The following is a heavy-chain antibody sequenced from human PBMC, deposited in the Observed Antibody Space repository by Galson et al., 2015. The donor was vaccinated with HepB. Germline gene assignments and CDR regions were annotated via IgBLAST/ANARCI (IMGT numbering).Heavy chain of an antibody. J-gene: IGHJ3*02. CDR2: ISGSGGST. V-gene: IGHV3-23*01. D-gene: IGHD3/OR15-3a*01. Sequence: SLRLSCAASGFTFSSYAMSWVRQAPGKGLEWVSAISGSGGSTYYADSVKGRFTISRDNSKNTLYLQMNSLRAEDTAVYYCAKDMVRNMIYFDIWGQGTMVTVSS. CDR3: AKDMVRNMIYFDI. CDR1: GFTFSSYA.